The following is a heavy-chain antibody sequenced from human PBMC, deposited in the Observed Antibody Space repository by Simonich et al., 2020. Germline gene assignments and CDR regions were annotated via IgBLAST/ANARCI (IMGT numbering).Heavy chain of an antibody. CDR3: ARDGLGTAYYYYMDV. CDR1: GFTFSSYW. V-gene: IGHV3-7*01. J-gene: IGHJ6*03. Sequence: EVQLVESGGGLVQPGGSLRLSCAASGFTFSSYWMSWVGQAPGKGLEWVANIKQDGSEKYYVDSVKGRFTISRDNAKNSRYLQMHSLRAEDTAVYYCARDGLGTAYYYYMDVWGKGTTVTVSS. CDR2: IKQDGSEK. D-gene: IGHD7-27*01.